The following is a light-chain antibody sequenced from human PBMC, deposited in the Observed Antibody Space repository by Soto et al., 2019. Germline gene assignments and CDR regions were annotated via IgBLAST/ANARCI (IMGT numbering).Light chain of an antibody. J-gene: IGKJ1*01. CDR3: QHYNNWPPAWT. CDR2: GAS. V-gene: IGKV3-15*01. CDR1: QSVRNK. Sequence: EIVMTQSPATLSVSPGERATLSCRASQSVRNKLAWYQQKPGQAPRLLIYGASTRATGIPARFSGSGSGTEFTLTISSLQSEDFALYYCQHYNNWPPAWTFGQGTKVDIK.